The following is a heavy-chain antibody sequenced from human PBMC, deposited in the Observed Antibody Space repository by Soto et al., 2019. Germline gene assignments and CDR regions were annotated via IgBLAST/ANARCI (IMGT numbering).Heavy chain of an antibody. J-gene: IGHJ4*02. Sequence: SETLSLTCAVYGGSFSGYYWSWIRQPPGKGLEWIGEINHSGSTNYNPSLKSRVTISVDTSKNQFSLKLSSVTAADTAVYYCARHKLVTYYYDSSGYRYWGQGTLVTVSS. CDR2: INHSGST. D-gene: IGHD3-22*01. CDR1: GGSFSGYY. V-gene: IGHV4-34*01. CDR3: ARHKLVTYYYDSSGYRY.